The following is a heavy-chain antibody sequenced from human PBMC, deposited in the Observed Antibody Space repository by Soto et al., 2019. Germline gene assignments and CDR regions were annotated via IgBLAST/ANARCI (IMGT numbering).Heavy chain of an antibody. CDR3: ARGGMSADDQSDWFAP. V-gene: IGHV4-39*01. CDR1: GGSIISRDYY. J-gene: IGHJ5*02. D-gene: IGHD5-12*01. Sequence: QVPLQEPGPGLVKPSETLSLTCSVSGGSIISRDYYWVWVRRATGRGPQWIGNIFYNGRTDYNPSLQSRVTISVDKSKNQFSLKLASVTVADTAIYYCARGGMSADDQSDWFAPCGRGTPVTVSS. CDR2: IFYNGRT.